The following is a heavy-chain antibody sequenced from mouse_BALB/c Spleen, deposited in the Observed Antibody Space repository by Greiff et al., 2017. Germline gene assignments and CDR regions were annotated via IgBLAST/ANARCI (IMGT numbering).Heavy chain of an antibody. CDR3: ARSGAGNYRYFDV. D-gene: IGHD3-1*01. J-gene: IGHJ1*01. Sequence: EVQLQQSGAELVKPGASVKLSCKASGYTFTDYNMDWVKQSHGKSLEWIGDINPNNGGTIYNQKFKGKATLTVDKSSSTAYMELRSLTSEDTAVYYCARSGAGNYRYFDVWGAGTTVTVSS. V-gene: IGHV1-18*01. CDR1: GYTFTDYN. CDR2: INPNNGGT.